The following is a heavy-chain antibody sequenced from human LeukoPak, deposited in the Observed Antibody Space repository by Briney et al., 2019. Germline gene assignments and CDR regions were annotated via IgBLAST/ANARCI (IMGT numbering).Heavy chain of an antibody. CDR3: ARDWPAARGDSYYYMDV. J-gene: IGHJ6*03. V-gene: IGHV4-59*01. Sequence: SETLSLTCTISGGSISNYYWNWIRQPPGKGLEWIGYIYYTGGTNYNPSLKSRVTISEDTSKNQFSLKLSSVTAADTAVYYCARDWPAARGDSYYYMDVWGEGTTVTVSS. CDR2: IYYTGGT. D-gene: IGHD6-6*01. CDR1: GGSISNYY.